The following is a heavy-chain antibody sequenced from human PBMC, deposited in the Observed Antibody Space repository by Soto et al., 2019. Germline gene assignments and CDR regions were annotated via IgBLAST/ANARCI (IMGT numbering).Heavy chain of an antibody. J-gene: IGHJ4*02. V-gene: IGHV4-30-4*01. CDR3: AREGGESSDGLYYFDS. Sequence: SETLSLTCTVSGGSTSSDNYWSWIRQPPGKGLEWIGHIYYSGNTDYNPSLKSRLAISIDTSKDQFSLKLSSVTAADTAVYFCAREGGESSDGLYYFDSWGQGSLVTVSS. CDR1: GGSTSSDNY. D-gene: IGHD3-16*01. CDR2: IYYSGNT.